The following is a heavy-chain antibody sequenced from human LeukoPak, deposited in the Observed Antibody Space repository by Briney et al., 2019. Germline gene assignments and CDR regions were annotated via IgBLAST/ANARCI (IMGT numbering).Heavy chain of an antibody. CDR1: GFTVSSNY. CDR2: IYSGGST. J-gene: IGHJ6*02. Sequence: GGSLRLSCAASGFTVSSNYMSWVRQAPGKGLEWVSIIYSGGSTYYADSVKGRFTISRDNAKNSLYLQMNSLRAEDTAVYYCARGSSSWYGGGYGMDVWGQGTTVTVSS. CDR3: ARGSSSWYGGGYGMDV. V-gene: IGHV3-53*01. D-gene: IGHD6-13*01.